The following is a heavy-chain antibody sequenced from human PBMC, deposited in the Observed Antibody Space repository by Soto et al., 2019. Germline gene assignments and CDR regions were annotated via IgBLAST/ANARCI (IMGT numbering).Heavy chain of an antibody. CDR1: GFTFDDYG. J-gene: IGHJ4*02. CDR2: ISWDSGAI. CDR3: AKARGGIDY. V-gene: IGHV3-9*01. D-gene: IGHD3-16*01. Sequence: EVQLVESGGGLVQPGRSLRLSCVGSGFTFDDYGMHWVRQAPGKGLEWVSGISWDSGAIGYAESVKGRFTISIDNAKDALSLQMQSMRTEATALYFCAKARGGIDYWGQGTLVTVSS.